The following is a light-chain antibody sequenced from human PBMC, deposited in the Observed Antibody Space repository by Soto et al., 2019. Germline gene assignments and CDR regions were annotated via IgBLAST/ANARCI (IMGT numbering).Light chain of an antibody. CDR1: QRITLY. Sequence: DIQMTQSPSSLSASVGDRVTITCRARQRITLYLNWYQHKSGRRPKLLISSPSHLQSGVPPRFTASGSGTDFALTITSLQPEDFATYYCQQSASIPLTFGQGTKVEVK. CDR2: SPS. CDR3: QQSASIPLT. J-gene: IGKJ1*01. V-gene: IGKV1-39*01.